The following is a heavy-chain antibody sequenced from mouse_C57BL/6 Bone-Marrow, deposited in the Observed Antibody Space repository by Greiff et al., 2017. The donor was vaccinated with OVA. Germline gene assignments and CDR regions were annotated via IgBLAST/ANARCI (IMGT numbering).Heavy chain of an antibody. CDR2: INPNYGTT. D-gene: IGHD1-1*01. CDR3: AFYYGSIYRYFDV. CDR1: GYSFTDYN. J-gene: IGHJ1*03. Sequence: VQLQQSGPELVKPGASVKISCKASGYSFTDYNMNWVKQSNGKSLEWIGVINPNYGTTSYNQKFKGKATLTVDQSSSTAYMQLNSLTSSDSAVYYCAFYYGSIYRYFDVWGTGTTVTVSS. V-gene: IGHV1-39*01.